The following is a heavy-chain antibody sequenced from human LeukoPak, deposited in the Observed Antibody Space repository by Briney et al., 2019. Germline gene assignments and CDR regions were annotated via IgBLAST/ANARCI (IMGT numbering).Heavy chain of an antibody. D-gene: IGHD1-14*01. CDR2: IKQDGSEK. CDR1: GFTFSSYW. J-gene: IGHJ6*03. Sequence: TGGSLRLSCAASGFTFSSYWMSWVRQAPGKGLEWVANIKQDGSEKYYVDSVKGRFTISRDNAKNSLYLQMDSLRAEDTAVYYCARGNQPPQYYYYYYYMDVWGKGTTVTVSS. V-gene: IGHV3-7*01. CDR3: ARGNQPPQYYYYYYYMDV.